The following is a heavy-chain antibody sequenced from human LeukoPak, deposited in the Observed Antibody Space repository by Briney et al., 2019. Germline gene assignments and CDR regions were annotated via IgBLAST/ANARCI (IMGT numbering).Heavy chain of an antibody. J-gene: IGHJ4*02. Sequence: PGASVNVSCKASGYNFITYAMHWVRQAPGQGLEWMGYINVGNGDTKYSQKFQGRVTFTRDTSASIAYMELSSLTSEDTAIYYCARKNYGDRHPYDYWGQGTLVTVSS. CDR1: GYNFITYA. CDR3: ARKNYGDRHPYDY. D-gene: IGHD2-21*02. V-gene: IGHV1-3*01. CDR2: INVGNGDT.